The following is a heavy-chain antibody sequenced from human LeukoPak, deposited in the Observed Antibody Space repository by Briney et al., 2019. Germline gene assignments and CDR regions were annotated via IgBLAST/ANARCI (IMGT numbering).Heavy chain of an antibody. CDR3: ARGSAPTNYYYMDV. J-gene: IGHJ6*03. D-gene: IGHD3-16*01. CDR2: ISWNSGSI. V-gene: IGHV3-9*01. CDR1: GFTFDDYA. Sequence: GGSLRLSCAASGFTFDDYAMHWVRQAPGKGLEWVSGISWNSGSIGYADSVKGRFTISRDNAKNSLYLQMNSLRAEDTALYYCARGSAPTNYYYMDVWGKGTTVTISS.